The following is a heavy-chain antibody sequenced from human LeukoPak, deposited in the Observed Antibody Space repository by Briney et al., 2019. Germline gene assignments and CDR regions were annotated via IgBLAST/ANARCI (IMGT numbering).Heavy chain of an antibody. CDR2: IKSKTDGGTT. J-gene: IGHJ4*02. CDR3: TTDSNSGSYGVFDY. Sequence: PGGSLRLSCAASGFTFGAYWMSWFRQAPGKGLEWVGRIKSKTDGGTTDYAAPVKGRFTISRDDSKNTLYLQMNSLKTEDTAVYYCTTDSNSGSYGVFDYWGQGTLVTVSS. D-gene: IGHD1-26*01. V-gene: IGHV3-15*01. CDR1: GFTFGAYW.